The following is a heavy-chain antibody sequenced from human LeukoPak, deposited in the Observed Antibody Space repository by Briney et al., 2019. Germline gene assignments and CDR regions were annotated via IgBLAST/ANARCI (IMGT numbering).Heavy chain of an antibody. J-gene: IGHJ4*02. V-gene: IGHV1-2*06. CDR1: GYTFTVYY. CDR3: ARFSHYSSSSGGAY. D-gene: IGHD6-6*01. CDR2: IYPDSGDT. Sequence: ASVKVSCKASGYTFTVYYIHWVRQAPGQGLEWMGRIYPDSGDTNYAQEFQGRVTMTRDTSISTAYMELSSLTSDDTAVYYCARFSHYSSSSGGAYWGQGTLVTVSP.